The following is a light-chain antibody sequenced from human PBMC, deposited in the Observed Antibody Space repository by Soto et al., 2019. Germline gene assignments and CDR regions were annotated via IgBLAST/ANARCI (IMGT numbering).Light chain of an antibody. V-gene: IGKV1-5*03. CDR3: QQYNHYPWT. CDR2: MAS. Sequence: DIQMTQSPSILSASVGDRVTITCRASQSIGNFLAWFQQKPGRAPELLVYMASILNSGVPSRFGGSGSGTEFTLTNSGLQPDDFATYYCQQYNHYPWTFGQGAKVEI. J-gene: IGKJ1*01. CDR1: QSIGNF.